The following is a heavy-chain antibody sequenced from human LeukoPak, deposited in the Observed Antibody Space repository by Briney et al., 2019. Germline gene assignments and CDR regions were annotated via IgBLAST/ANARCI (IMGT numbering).Heavy chain of an antibody. CDR3: ARDSDSSGYVEYFQH. V-gene: IGHV1-69*13. D-gene: IGHD3-22*01. CDR2: IIPIFGTA. J-gene: IGHJ1*01. CDR1: GGTFSSYA. Sequence: SVKVSCKASGGTFSSYAVSWARQAPGQGLEWMGGIIPIFGTANYAQKFQGRVTFTADESTSTAYMELSSLRSEDTAVYYCARDSDSSGYVEYFQHWGQGTLVTVSS.